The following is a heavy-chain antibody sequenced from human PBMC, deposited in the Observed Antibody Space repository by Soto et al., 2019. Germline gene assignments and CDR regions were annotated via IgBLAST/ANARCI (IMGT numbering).Heavy chain of an antibody. J-gene: IGHJ4*02. CDR3: ATYTAYAKYYFDY. CDR2: IYPSGTI. D-gene: IGHD5-12*01. CDR1: GVSITTNGFS. V-gene: IGHV4-30-2*01. Sequence: SETLSLTCAVSGVSITTNGFSWAWIRQPPRKGLEWIGYIYPSGTIFYNPSLNGRVTISLDTSNNQFSLRLTSVTAADTAVYFCATYTAYAKYYFDYWGRGTLVTV.